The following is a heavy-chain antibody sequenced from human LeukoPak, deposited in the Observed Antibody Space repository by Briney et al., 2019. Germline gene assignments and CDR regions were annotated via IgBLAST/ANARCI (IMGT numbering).Heavy chain of an antibody. CDR3: AKDPSIVVVTARGDY. CDR1: GFTFSSYA. J-gene: IGHJ4*02. Sequence: GGSLRLSCAASGFTFSSYAMSWVRQAPGKGLEWVSAISGSGGSTYYADSVKGRFTISRDNSKNTLYLQMNSLRAEDTAVYYCAKDPSIVVVTARGDYWGQGTLVTVSS. CDR2: ISGSGGST. D-gene: IGHD2-21*02. V-gene: IGHV3-23*01.